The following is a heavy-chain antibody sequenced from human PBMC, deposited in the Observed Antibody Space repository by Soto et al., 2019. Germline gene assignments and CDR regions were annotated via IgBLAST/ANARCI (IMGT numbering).Heavy chain of an antibody. CDR3: VRQKGHGVEDWSAP. D-gene: IGHD4-17*01. V-gene: IGHV4-39*01. CDR2: IYYSGST. Sequence: SETLSLTCTVSGGSISSRGYYWGWIRQPPGKGLEWIGTIYYSGSTYYNPSLKSRGTIFVDTSKNQFSLNLRFVTAADTAVYYCVRQKGHGVEDWSAPWGKGILVTV. J-gene: IGHJ5*01. CDR1: GGSISSRGYY.